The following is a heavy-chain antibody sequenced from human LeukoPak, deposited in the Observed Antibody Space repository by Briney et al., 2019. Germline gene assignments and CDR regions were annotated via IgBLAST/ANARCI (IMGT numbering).Heavy chain of an antibody. CDR2: ISSTNIYT. D-gene: IGHD5-18*01. CDR3: AKEKLPSGFSFLTHY. CDR1: GFTFSDYY. Sequence: GGPLSLSCAASGFTFSDYYLPRMRQAPGRGLRGISYISSTNIYTNYADSVKGRFTISRDNAKNSLYLQMNSLRAEDTAVYYCAKEKLPSGFSFLTHYWGQGTLVTVSS. V-gene: IGHV3-11*06. J-gene: IGHJ4*02.